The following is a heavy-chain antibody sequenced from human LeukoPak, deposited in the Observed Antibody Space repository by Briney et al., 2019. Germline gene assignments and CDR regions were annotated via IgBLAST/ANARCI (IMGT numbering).Heavy chain of an antibody. CDR3: AKDRYGSGNDY. D-gene: IGHD3-10*01. CDR2: ISYDGSNK. CDR1: GFTFSSYG. J-gene: IGHJ4*02. V-gene: IGHV3-30*18. Sequence: GGSLRLSCAASGFTFSSYGMHWVRQAPGKGLEWEAVISYDGSNKYYADSVKGRFTISRDNSKNTLYLQMNSLRAEDTAVYYCAKDRYGSGNDYWGQGTLVTVSS.